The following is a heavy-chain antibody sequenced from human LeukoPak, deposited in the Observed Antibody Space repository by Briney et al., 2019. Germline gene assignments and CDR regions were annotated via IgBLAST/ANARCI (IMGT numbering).Heavy chain of an antibody. CDR2: SFYRCKWLS. V-gene: IGHV6-1*01. CDR3: ARVSVITQYNGSPDYFAS. D-gene: IGHD1-26*01. J-gene: IGHJ4*02. CDR1: GDSGSSNSAV. Sequence: SQTLSLTCAISGDSGSSNSAVWHWIGQFPSRCLDWLGGSFYRCKWLSEYAVSLKSRIPINPDTSKHQYSLTLSSVTAADTAVYYCARVSVITQYNGSPDYFASWGQGTPLTVSS.